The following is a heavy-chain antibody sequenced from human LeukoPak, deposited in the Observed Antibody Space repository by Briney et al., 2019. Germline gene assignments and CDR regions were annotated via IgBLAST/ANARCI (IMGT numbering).Heavy chain of an antibody. CDR3: ARLTSSSSGSSFDY. CDR2: IYYSGST. D-gene: IGHD6-13*01. J-gene: IGHJ4*02. CDR1: GGSISSYY. Sequence: SETLSLTCTVSGGSISSYYWSWIRQPPGKGLEWIGYIYYSGSTNYNPSLKSRVTISVDTSKNQFSLKLSSVTAADTAVYYCARLTSSSSGSSFDYWGQGTLVTVSS. V-gene: IGHV4-59*08.